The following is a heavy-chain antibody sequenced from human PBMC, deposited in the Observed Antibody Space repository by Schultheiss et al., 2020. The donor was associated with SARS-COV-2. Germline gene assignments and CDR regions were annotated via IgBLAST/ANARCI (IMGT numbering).Heavy chain of an antibody. D-gene: IGHD6-13*01. V-gene: IGHV4-61*01. CDR3: ARSNRAAAVNWFDP. J-gene: IGHJ5*02. CDR2: IYYSGST. CDR1: GGSIGGSISGFYW. Sequence: SETLSLTCTVSGGSIGGSISGFYWWSWIRQPPGKGLEWIGYIYYSGSTNYNPSLKSRVTISVDTSKNQFSLKLSSVTAADTAVYYCARSNRAAAVNWFDPWGQGTLVTVSS.